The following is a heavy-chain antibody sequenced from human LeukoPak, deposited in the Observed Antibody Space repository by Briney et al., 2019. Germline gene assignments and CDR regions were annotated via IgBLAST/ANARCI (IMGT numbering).Heavy chain of an antibody. Sequence: PGGSLRLSCAASGFTFSDYYMSWIRQAPGKGLEWISYINTSGDTIYYVDSVKGRFTISRDNAKNSLYLQMNSLRAEDTAVYYCAKDRGSSSPGMDVWGKGTTVTVSS. V-gene: IGHV3-11*04. D-gene: IGHD6-6*01. CDR1: GFTFSDYY. J-gene: IGHJ6*03. CDR3: AKDRGSSSPGMDV. CDR2: INTSGDTI.